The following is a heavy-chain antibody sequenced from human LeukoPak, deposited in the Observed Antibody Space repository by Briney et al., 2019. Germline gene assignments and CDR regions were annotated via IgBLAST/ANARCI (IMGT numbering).Heavy chain of an antibody. CDR2: IYYSGST. D-gene: IGHD6-19*01. V-gene: IGHV4-59*01. CDR1: GGSISSYY. J-gene: IGHJ4*02. CDR3: XXXXXXSGWYSTFDY. Sequence: SETLSLTCTVSGGSISSYYWSWIRQPPGKGLEWIGYIYYSGSTNYNPSLKSRVTISVDTSKNQFSLKLSSVTAADTAVYYCXXXXXXSGWYSTFDYWGQGTLVTVSS.